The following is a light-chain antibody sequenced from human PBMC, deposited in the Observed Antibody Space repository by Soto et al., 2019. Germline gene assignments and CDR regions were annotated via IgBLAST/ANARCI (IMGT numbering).Light chain of an antibody. CDR1: QSVSNH. CDR2: DAS. J-gene: IGKJ4*01. CDR3: QQRSLWPLT. V-gene: IGKV3-11*01. Sequence: VLTQSPSTLSLSPGERATLSCRATQSVSNHLAWYQHRPGQAPRLLIYDASNRATDIPARFSGSGSGTDFTLTISSLEPEDSAVYYCQQRSLWPLTFGGGTKV.